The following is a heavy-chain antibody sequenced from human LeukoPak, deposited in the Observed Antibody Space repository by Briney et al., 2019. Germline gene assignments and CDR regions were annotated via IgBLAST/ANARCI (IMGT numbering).Heavy chain of an antibody. J-gene: IGHJ4*02. CDR1: GFTFSSYS. D-gene: IGHD4-17*01. Sequence: NPGGSLRLSCAASGFTFSSYSMNWVRQAPGKGLEWVSSISSSSSYIYYADSVKGRFAISRDNAKNSLYLQMNSLRAEDTAVYYCARLGFSAVTVTRAYDYWGQGTLVTVSS. V-gene: IGHV3-21*01. CDR2: ISSSSSYI. CDR3: ARLGFSAVTVTRAYDY.